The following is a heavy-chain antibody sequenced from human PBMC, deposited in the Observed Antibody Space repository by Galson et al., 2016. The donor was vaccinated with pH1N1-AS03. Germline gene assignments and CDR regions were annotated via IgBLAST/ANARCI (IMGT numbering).Heavy chain of an antibody. CDR1: GYTFTSYY. CDR2: INPSDGNT. J-gene: IGHJ6*02. V-gene: IGHV1-46*01. Sequence: SVKVSCKASGYTFTSYYIHWVRQAPGQGREWMGIINPSDGNTNYAQRFQGRVPMTRDTSTSTVYMELGSLRSDATAVYYWARASAGLTGYYSAMDVWGQGTTVTVSS. D-gene: IGHD4/OR15-4a*01. CDR3: ARASAGLTGYYSAMDV.